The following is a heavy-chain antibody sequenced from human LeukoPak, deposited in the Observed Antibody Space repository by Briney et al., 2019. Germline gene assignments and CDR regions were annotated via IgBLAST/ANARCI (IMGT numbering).Heavy chain of an antibody. V-gene: IGHV5-51*01. J-gene: IGHJ3*02. D-gene: IGHD2-21*02. CDR3: AGIQTNCGGDCYYREAFDI. CDR1: GYSFTSYW. Sequence: GESLKISCKGSGYSFTSYWIGWVRQMPGKGVEWMGIIDPGDSDTRYSPSFQGQVTISADKSISTAYLQWSSLKASDTAMYYCAGIQTNCGGDCYYREAFDIWGQGTMVTVSS. CDR2: IDPGDSDT.